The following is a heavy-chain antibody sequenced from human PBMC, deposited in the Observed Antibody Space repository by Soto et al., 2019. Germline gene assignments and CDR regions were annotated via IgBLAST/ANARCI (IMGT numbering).Heavy chain of an antibody. Sequence: GGSLRLSCAASGFTVSSYTMHWVRQDPGKGLEWVAIISYDGRRTYYADSVKGRFTVSRDTSTNTLYLQMNSLRREDTAVYYCARVPTSLTYDYWGQGNRVTVSS. CDR3: ARVPTSLTYDY. CDR1: GFTVSSYT. CDR2: ISYDGRRT. V-gene: IGHV3-30*04. D-gene: IGHD2-21*02. J-gene: IGHJ4*02.